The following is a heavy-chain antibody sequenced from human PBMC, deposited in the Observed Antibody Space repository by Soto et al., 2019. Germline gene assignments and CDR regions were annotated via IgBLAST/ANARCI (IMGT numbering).Heavy chain of an antibody. Sequence: QVQLQESGPGLVKPSETLSLTCTVSGGSVSSGSYYWSWIRQPPGKGLEWIGYIYYSGRTTYNPSILSRLHLSVGTSKHPFSLTLSSVTAADTDVYYCAKAEYRGSYYYDYWGRGTLVTVSS. CDR3: AKAEYRGSYYYDY. D-gene: IGHD1-26*01. CDR2: IYYSGRT. J-gene: IGHJ4*02. V-gene: IGHV4-61*01. CDR1: GGSVSSGSYY.